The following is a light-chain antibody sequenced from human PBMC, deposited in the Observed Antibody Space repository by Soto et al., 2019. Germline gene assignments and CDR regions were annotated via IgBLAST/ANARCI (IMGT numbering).Light chain of an antibody. CDR1: QTISSL. V-gene: IGKV1-5*01. Sequence: DIQMTQSPSSLSASVGDRVTITCRASQTISSLLGWYQQKPGKAPKLLIYDASSLESGVPSRFSGSGSGTEFTLTISSLQTDDFSTYYCQQYHSYWTVGQGTKVDIK. CDR3: QQYHSYWT. CDR2: DAS. J-gene: IGKJ1*01.